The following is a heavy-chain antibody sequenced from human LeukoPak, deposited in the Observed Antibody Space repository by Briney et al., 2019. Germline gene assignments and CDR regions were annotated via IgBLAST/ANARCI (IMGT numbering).Heavy chain of an antibody. CDR3: ARDSSPPLLRPKGFDY. V-gene: IGHV3-21*01. J-gene: IGHJ4*02. CDR2: ISSSSSYI. D-gene: IGHD2-15*01. CDR1: GFTFSSYS. Sequence: PGGSLRLSCAASGFTFSSYSMNWVRQAPGKGLGWVSSISSSSSYIYYADSVKGRFTISRDNAKNSLYLRMNGLRAEDTAVYYCARDSSPPLLRPKGFDYWGQGTLVTVSS.